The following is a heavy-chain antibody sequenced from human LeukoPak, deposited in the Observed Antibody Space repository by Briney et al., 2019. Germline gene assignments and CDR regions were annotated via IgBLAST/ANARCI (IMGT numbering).Heavy chain of an antibody. CDR3: ARDSPTFYSSSFDAFDI. D-gene: IGHD6-13*01. Sequence: GASVKVSCKASGYTFTSYGISWVRQAPGQGLEWMGWISAYNGNTNYAQKLQGRVTMTTDTSTSTTYMELRSLRSDDTAVYYCARDSPTFYSSSFDAFDIWGQGTTVTVSS. CDR2: ISAYNGNT. J-gene: IGHJ3*02. CDR1: GYTFTSYG. V-gene: IGHV1-18*01.